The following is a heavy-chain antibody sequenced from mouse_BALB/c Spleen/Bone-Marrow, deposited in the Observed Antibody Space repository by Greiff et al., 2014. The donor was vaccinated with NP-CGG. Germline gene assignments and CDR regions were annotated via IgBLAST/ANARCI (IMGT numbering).Heavy chain of an antibody. V-gene: IGHV1-14*01. D-gene: IGHD2-1*01. CDR3: ARRRVYGNYIYFDY. Sequence: EVHVVESGPELVKPGASVKMSCKASGYTFTSYVMHWVKQKPGQGLEWIGYINPYNDGTKYNEKFKGKATLTSDKSSSTAYMELSSLTSEDSAVYYCARRRVYGNYIYFDYWGQGTTLTVSS. CDR2: INPYNDGT. J-gene: IGHJ2*01. CDR1: GYTFTSYV.